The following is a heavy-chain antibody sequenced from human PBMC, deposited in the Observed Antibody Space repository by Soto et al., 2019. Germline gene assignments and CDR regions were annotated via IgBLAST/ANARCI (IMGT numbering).Heavy chain of an antibody. CDR3: AMVAVPAATEETYNWFET. Sequence: SETLSLTCTVSGGSISSSSYYWGWIRQPPGKGLEWIGSIYYSGSTYYNPSLKSRVTISVDKSKNQFSLKLSSVTAADTAVYYCAMVAVPAATEETYNWFETWGRDTLAIVSS. CDR2: IYYSGST. CDR1: GGSISSSSYY. D-gene: IGHD2-2*01. J-gene: IGHJ5*02. V-gene: IGHV4-39*07.